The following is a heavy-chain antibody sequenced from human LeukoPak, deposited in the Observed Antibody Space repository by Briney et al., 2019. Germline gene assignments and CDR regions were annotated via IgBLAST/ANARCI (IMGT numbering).Heavy chain of an antibody. D-gene: IGHD3-10*01. V-gene: IGHV3-30*03. J-gene: IGHJ4*02. Sequence: GRSLRLSCAASGFTFSSFGMHWVRQAPGKGLECVAVISHDGSNIYYADSVKGRFTISRDNSKNTLYLQMNSLRAEDTAIYYCASHYGSGSYPRYYFDYWGQGTLVTVSS. CDR3: ASHYGSGSYPRYYFDY. CDR1: GFTFSSFG. CDR2: ISHDGSNI.